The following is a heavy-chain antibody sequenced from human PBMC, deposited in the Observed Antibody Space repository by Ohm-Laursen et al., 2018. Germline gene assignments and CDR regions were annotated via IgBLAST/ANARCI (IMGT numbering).Heavy chain of an antibody. J-gene: IGHJ4*02. CDR1: GGSISPHY. D-gene: IGHD5-24*01. Sequence: SGTLSLTCTVSGGSISPHYWSWIRQSPEKGLEWIGYISYSGTSEHNPSLKGRVTMSVDTSKNQFSLSLNSVTAADTAIYYCVRDRRDGFNYVEYWGQGTLVTVSS. V-gene: IGHV4-59*11. CDR2: ISYSGTS. CDR3: VRDRRDGFNYVEY.